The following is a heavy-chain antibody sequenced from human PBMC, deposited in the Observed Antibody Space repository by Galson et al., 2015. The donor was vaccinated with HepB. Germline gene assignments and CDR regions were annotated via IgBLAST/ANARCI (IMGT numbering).Heavy chain of an antibody. J-gene: IGHJ6*02. CDR1: GFTFSSYW. CDR3: ASDGYDYYGMDV. Sequence: SLRLSCAASGFTFSSYWMHWVRQAPGKGLVWVSRIKSDGSSTSYADSVKGRFIISRDNAKNTLYLQMNSLRADDTAVYYCASDGYDYYGMDVWGQGTTVTVSS. CDR2: IKSDGSST. V-gene: IGHV3-74*01.